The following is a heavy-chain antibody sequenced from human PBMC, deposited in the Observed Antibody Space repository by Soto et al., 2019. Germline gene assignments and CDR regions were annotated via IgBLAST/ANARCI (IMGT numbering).Heavy chain of an antibody. CDR1: GFNFKKFA. Sequence: EVQLLESGGGVVQPGGSLRLSRVASGFNFKKFAMAWVRQAAGEGLEWVSGISCCGGSASYADSVKGRFSIARDDSKNTVYLQLNSLRVEDTAQYYCAKADGQQWLIPHLDNWGQGTLVTVS. V-gene: IGHV3-23*01. J-gene: IGHJ4*02. CDR2: ISCCGGSA. CDR3: AKADGQQWLIPHLDN. D-gene: IGHD6-19*01.